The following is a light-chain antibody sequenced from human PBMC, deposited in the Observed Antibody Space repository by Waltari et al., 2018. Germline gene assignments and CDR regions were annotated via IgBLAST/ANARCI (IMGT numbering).Light chain of an antibody. J-gene: IGLJ3*02. Sequence: SYVLTQPPSVSVAPGKTARITCGGNNIGSKSVHWYQQKPGQAPVLVIYDDSDRPSGIPERFSGSNSGNTATLTSSRVEAGDEADYYCQVWDSSSDHPRVFGGGTKLTVL. CDR1: NIGSKS. CDR3: QVWDSSSDHPRV. CDR2: DDS. V-gene: IGLV3-21*04.